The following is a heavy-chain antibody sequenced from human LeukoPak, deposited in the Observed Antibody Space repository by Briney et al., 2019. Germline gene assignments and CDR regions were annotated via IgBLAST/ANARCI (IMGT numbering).Heavy chain of an antibody. J-gene: IGHJ4*02. D-gene: IGHD1-7*01. CDR3: ARDNYHSIDY. CDR2: INSDGTST. CDR1: GFTFSTTW. Sequence: PGGSLRLSCGASGFTFSTTWMHWVRQAPGKGLVCVSRINSDGTSTVYADSVKGRFTTSRDNAKNTVYLQMSGLGVDDTAVYYCARDNYHSIDYWGQGTLVTVSS. V-gene: IGHV3-74*01.